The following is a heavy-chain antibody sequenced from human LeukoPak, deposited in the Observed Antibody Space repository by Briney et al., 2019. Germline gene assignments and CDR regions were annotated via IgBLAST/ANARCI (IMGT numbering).Heavy chain of an antibody. V-gene: IGHV3-48*02. Sequence: GGSLRLSCAASGFTFSTYSMNWVRQAPGKGLEWVSYISYSSSAIYYADSVKGRFTISRDNAKNSLYLRMNSLRDEGTAVYYCARNPGYWGQGILVTVSS. CDR3: ARNPGY. J-gene: IGHJ1*01. CDR1: GFTFSTYS. D-gene: IGHD1-14*01. CDR2: ISYSSSAI.